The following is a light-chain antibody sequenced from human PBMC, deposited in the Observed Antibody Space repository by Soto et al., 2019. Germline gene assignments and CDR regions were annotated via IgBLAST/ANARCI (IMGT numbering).Light chain of an antibody. CDR2: DAS. V-gene: IGKV3-11*01. Sequence: EIVLTQSPATLSLSPGERATLSCRASQSVSSYLAWYQQKPGQAPRLLIYDASNRATGIPARFSGSGSGTDVTLTISSREPEDVAVFYCQQRSNGPPYTFGQGTKLEIK. CDR1: QSVSSY. CDR3: QQRSNGPPYT. J-gene: IGKJ2*01.